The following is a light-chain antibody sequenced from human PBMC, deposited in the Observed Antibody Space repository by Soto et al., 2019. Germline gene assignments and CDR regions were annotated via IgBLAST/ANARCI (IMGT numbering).Light chain of an antibody. J-gene: IGKJ2*01. CDR3: QQFYNTPYT. CDR2: WAS. Sequence: DIVMTQSPDSLAVSLGERATINCKSSQSRLYSANNKNYLIWYQQKPGQPPKLLFYWASIRESGVPDRFSGSGSGTDFPRTISSLQAEDVAVYYCQQFYNTPYTVGQGTKLEIK. CDR1: QSRLYSANNKNY. V-gene: IGKV4-1*01.